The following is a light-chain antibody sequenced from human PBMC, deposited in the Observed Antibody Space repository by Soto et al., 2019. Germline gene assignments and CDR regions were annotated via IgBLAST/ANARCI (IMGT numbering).Light chain of an antibody. Sequence: QPVLTQPPSASASLGASVTLTCTLSSDYSNDKVDWYQQRPGKGPRFVMRVGIGGIVGSKGDGIPDRFSVLGSGLHRDLIIKNIQGADAGEYECGKEYGTGRTFFGVFGGGTRVTVL. CDR2: VGIGGIVG. J-gene: IGLJ3*02. V-gene: IGLV9-49*01. CDR1: SDYSNDK. CDR3: GKEYGTGRTFFGV.